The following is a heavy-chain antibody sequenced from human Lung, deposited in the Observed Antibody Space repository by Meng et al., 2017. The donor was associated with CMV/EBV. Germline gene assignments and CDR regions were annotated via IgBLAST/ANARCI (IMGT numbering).Heavy chain of an antibody. D-gene: IGHD6-13*01. CDR3: AASSSSWYQNWFDP. Sequence: QVQLVQAGTEVKKPGASVKVSCKASGYTFTSYGISWVRQAPGQGLEWMGWISAYNGNTNYAQKLQGRVTMTTDTSTSTAYMELRSLRSDDTAVYYCAASSSSWYQNWFDPWGQGTLVTVSS. CDR1: GYTFTSYG. CDR2: ISAYNGNT. V-gene: IGHV1-18*01. J-gene: IGHJ5*02.